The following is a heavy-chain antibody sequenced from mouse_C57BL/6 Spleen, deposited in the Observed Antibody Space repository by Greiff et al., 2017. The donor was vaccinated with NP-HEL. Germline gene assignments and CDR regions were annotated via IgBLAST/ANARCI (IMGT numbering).Heavy chain of an antibody. J-gene: IGHJ4*01. D-gene: IGHD3-2*02. CDR2: IYPGDGDT. CDR3: ARGLRSSSMDD. Sequence: QVQLQQSGPELVKPGASVKISCKASGYAFSSSWMNWVKQRPGKGLEWIGRIYPGDGDTNYNGKFKGKATLTADKSSSTAYMQLSSLTSEDAAVYFCARGLRSSSMDDWGQGTSVTVSS. V-gene: IGHV1-82*01. CDR1: GYAFSSSW.